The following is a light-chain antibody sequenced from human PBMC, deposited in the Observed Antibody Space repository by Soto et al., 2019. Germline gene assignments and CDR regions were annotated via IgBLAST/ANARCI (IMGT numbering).Light chain of an antibody. Sequence: DIQMTQSPSSLSASVGDRVTITCQASQDISNXXXWYQQKPGKAPKLLIYDASNLETGVPSRFSGSGSGTHFTFTISSLXPEDIATYYCQQYDTLPPMYTFGQGTKVEIK. J-gene: IGKJ2*01. CDR3: QQYDTLPPMYT. V-gene: IGKV1-33*01. CDR1: QDISNX. CDR2: DAS.